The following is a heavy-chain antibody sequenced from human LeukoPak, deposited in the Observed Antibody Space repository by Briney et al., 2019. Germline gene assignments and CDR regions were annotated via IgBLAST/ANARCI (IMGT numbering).Heavy chain of an antibody. CDR1: GGSISSGGYY. D-gene: IGHD6-6*01. V-gene: IGHV4-30-2*01. CDR3: ARVVSVYSSSPSFDY. J-gene: IGHJ4*02. Sequence: PSETLSLTCTVSGGSISSGGYYWSWIRQPPGKGLEWIGYIYHSGSTYYNPSLKSRVTISVDRSKNQFSLKLSSVTAADTAVYYCARVVSVYSSSPSFDYWGQGTLVTVSS. CDR2: IYHSGST.